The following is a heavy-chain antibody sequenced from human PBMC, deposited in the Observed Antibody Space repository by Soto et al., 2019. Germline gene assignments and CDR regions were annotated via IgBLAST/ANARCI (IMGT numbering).Heavy chain of an antibody. CDR2: IYYSGST. D-gene: IGHD6-13*01. J-gene: IGHJ6*02. Sequence: LSLTCTVSGGSISSYYWSWIRQPPGKGLEWIGYIYYSGSTNYNPSLKSRVTISVDTSKNQFSLKLSSVTAADTAVYYCARESVAAAGLYYYYYGMDVWGQGTTVTVSS. CDR3: ARESVAAAGLYYYYYGMDV. V-gene: IGHV4-59*01. CDR1: GGSISSYY.